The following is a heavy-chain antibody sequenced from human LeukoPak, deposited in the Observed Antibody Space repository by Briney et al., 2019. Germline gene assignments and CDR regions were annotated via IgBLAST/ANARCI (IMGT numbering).Heavy chain of an antibody. D-gene: IGHD3-3*01. J-gene: IGHJ4*02. CDR1: GGSINSDYW. CDR2: IYHTGSV. CDR3: ARHDDFLSAYNY. Sequence: SETLSLTCAVSGGSINSDYWWTWVRQSPGKGLEWIGEIYHTGSVNYNLSLESRVTISRDRSKNQCSLMLRSVTAADTAVYYCARHDDFLSAYNYWGQGILVTVSS. V-gene: IGHV4-4*02.